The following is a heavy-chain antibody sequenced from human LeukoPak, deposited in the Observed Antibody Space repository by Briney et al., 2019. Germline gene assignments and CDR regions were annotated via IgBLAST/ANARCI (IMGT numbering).Heavy chain of an antibody. Sequence: PGRSLRLSCAASGFTFSSYGMSWVRQAPGKGLEWVSTISGSGGSTYYADSVKGRFTISRDNSKNTLYLQMNSLRAEDTAVYYCARVQEEDWYFDLWGRGTLVTVSS. CDR3: ARVQEEDWYFDL. J-gene: IGHJ2*01. V-gene: IGHV3-23*01. CDR1: GFTFSSYG. CDR2: ISGSGGST.